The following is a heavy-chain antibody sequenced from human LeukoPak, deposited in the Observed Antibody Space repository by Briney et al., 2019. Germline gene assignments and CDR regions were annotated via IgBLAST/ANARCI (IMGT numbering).Heavy chain of an antibody. CDR3: ARGFPFPPSKRFTQGYYYYGMDV. J-gene: IGHJ6*04. Sequence: SVKVSCKASGGTFSSYAISWVRQAPGQGLEWMGGIIPIFGTANYAQKFQGRVTITADESTSTAYMELSSLRSEDTAVYYCARGFPFPPSKRFTQGYYYYGMDVWGKGTTVTVSS. CDR2: IIPIFGTA. V-gene: IGHV1-69*01. CDR1: GGTFSSYA. D-gene: IGHD4-11*01.